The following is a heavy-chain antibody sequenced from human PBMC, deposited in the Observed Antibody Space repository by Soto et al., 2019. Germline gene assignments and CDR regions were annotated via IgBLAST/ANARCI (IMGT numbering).Heavy chain of an antibody. CDR2: INHSGST. CDR3: ARLKTGTTSGAFDI. Sequence: SETLSLTCAFYGGSFSGYYWSLIRQPPGKGLEWIGEINHSGSTNYNPSLKSRVTISVDTSKNQFSLKLSSVTAADTAVYYCARLKTGTTSGAFDIWGQGTMVTVSS. D-gene: IGHD1-1*01. CDR1: GGSFSGYY. J-gene: IGHJ3*02. V-gene: IGHV4-34*01.